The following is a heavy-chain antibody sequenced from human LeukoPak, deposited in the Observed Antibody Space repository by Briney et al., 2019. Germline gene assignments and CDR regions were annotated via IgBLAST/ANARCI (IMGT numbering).Heavy chain of an antibody. V-gene: IGHV3-23*01. CDR3: AKRFGSGWTNRLNWYFDL. CDR2: ISGSGGST. CDR1: GFTFSSYA. D-gene: IGHD6-19*01. J-gene: IGHJ2*01. Sequence: GGSLRLSCAASGFTFSSYAMSWVRQAPGKGLEWVSAISGSGGSTYYADSVKGRFTISRDNSKNTLYLQMNSLRAEDTAVYYCAKRFGSGWTNRLNWYFDLWGRGTLVTVSS.